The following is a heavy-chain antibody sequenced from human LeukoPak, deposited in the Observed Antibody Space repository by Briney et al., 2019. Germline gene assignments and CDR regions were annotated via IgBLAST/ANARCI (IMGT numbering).Heavy chain of an antibody. Sequence: ASVKVSCKASGYTFTSYDINWVRQATGQGLEWMGWMNPNSGNTGYAQKFQDRVTITRNTSISTAYMELSSLRSEDTAVYYCAKEKGWGIACGGYWGQGTLVTVSS. CDR3: AKEKGWGIACGGY. J-gene: IGHJ4*02. D-gene: IGHD3-16*01. V-gene: IGHV1-8*03. CDR2: MNPNSGNT. CDR1: GYTFTSYD.